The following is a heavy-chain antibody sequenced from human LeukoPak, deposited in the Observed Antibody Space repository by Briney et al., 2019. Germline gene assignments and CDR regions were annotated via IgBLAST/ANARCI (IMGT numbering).Heavy chain of an antibody. V-gene: IGHV3-53*01. CDR1: GFTVSSNY. Sequence: GGSLRLSCAASGFTVSSNYMSWVRQAPGKGLEWVSVIYSGGSTYYADSVKGRFTISRDNSKNTLYLQMNSLRAEDTAVYYCARGLRSGSYYNLEAGFDYWAREPWSPSPQ. D-gene: IGHD3-10*02. CDR3: ARGLRSGSYYNLEAGFDY. J-gene: IGHJ4*02. CDR2: IYSGGST.